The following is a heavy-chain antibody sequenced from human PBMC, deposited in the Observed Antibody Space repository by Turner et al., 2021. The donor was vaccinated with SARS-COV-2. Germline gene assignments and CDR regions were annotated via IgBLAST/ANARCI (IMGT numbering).Heavy chain of an antibody. CDR2: RKQDGSEK. CDR3: ARVPSSSWYFDY. D-gene: IGHD6-13*01. J-gene: IGHJ4*02. V-gene: IGHV3-7*01. Sequence: EVQLVDSGGGFVHPVGSLRLSLAASGFIFSCYWMSWVRQEPGKGMEWVANRKQDGSEKDYVDVVKGRFTISRDNAKNSLYLQMNSLRAEDTAVYYCARVPSSSWYFDYWGQGTLVTVSS. CDR1: GFIFSCYW.